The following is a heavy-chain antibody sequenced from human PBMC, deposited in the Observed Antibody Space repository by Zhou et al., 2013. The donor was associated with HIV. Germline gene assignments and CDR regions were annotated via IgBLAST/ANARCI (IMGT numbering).Heavy chain of an antibody. V-gene: IGHV1-69*05. CDR1: GGTFSSYA. CDR3: ARGYWYFDL. Sequence: QVQLVQSGAEVKKPGSSVNVSCKASGGTFSSYAISWVRQAPGQGLEWMGGIIPMFGRANYEQKFQGRVTITTDESTSTAYMELSSLRSEDTAVYYCARGYWYFDLWGRGTLVTVSS. J-gene: IGHJ2*01. CDR2: IIPMFGRA.